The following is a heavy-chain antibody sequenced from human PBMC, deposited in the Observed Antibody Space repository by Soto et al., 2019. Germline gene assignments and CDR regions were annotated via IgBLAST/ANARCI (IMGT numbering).Heavy chain of an antibody. D-gene: IGHD1-1*01. CDR3: ARDHWYYYGMDV. CDR2: INPNSGGT. V-gene: IGHV1-2*04. CDR1: GYTFTGYY. Sequence: ASVKVSCKASGYTFTGYYMHWVRQAPGQGLEWMGWINPNSGGTNYAQKFQGWVTMTRDTSISTAYMELSRLRSDDTAVYYCARDHWYYYGMDVWGQGTTVTVSS. J-gene: IGHJ6*02.